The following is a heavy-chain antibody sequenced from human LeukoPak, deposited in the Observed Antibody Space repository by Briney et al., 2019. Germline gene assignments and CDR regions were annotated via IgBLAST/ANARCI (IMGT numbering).Heavy chain of an antibody. J-gene: IGHJ3*02. V-gene: IGHV1-8*01. CDR3: ARENYYDSSGYYFTAYAFDI. Sequence: ASVKVSCKASGYTFTSYDINWVRQATGQGLEWMGWMNPNSGNTGYAQKFQGRVTMTRNTSISTAYMELSRLRSDDTAVYYCARENYYDSSGYYFTAYAFDIWGQGTMVTVSS. CDR2: MNPNSGNT. D-gene: IGHD3-22*01. CDR1: GYTFTSYD.